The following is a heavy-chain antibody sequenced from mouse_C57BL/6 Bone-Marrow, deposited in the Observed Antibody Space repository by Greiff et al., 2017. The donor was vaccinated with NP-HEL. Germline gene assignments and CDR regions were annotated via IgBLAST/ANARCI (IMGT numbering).Heavy chain of an antibody. Sequence: DVQLVESGGGLVQPKGSLKLSCAASGFSFNTYAMNWVRQAPGKGLEWVARIRSKSNNYATYYADSVKDRFTISRDDSESMLYLQMNNLKTEDTAMYYCVRRGLRGYFDVWGTGTTVTVSS. J-gene: IGHJ1*03. V-gene: IGHV10-1*01. CDR3: VRRGLRGYFDV. CDR1: GFSFNTYA. D-gene: IGHD1-1*01. CDR2: IRSKSNNYAT.